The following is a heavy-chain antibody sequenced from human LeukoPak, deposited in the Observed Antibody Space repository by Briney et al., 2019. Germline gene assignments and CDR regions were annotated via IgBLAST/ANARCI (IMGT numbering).Heavy chain of an antibody. V-gene: IGHV3-23*01. D-gene: IGHD3-10*01. Sequence: GGSLRLSCTTSGFTFCNYAMSWVREAPGEGLEWVSAIRAGGGKTYCADSVKGRFTISRDNSNNTLYLQIDSLRGDDAAVYYCAKERFGSGSPYYSDYWGQGTLVTVSS. CDR3: AKERFGSGSPYYSDY. CDR1: GFTFCNYA. J-gene: IGHJ4*02. CDR2: IRAGGGKT.